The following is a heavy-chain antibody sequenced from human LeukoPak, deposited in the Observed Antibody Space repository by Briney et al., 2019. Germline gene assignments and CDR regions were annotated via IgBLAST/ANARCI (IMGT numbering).Heavy chain of an antibody. CDR3: ARDKQPWGGFDY. CDR2: ISSSSSYI. V-gene: IGHV3-21*01. Sequence: GGSLRLSCAASGFTLSSYSMNWVRQAPGKGLEWVSSISSSSSYIYYADSVKGRFTISRDNAKNSLYLQMNSLRAEDTAVYYCARDKQPWGGFDYWGQGTLVTVSS. D-gene: IGHD3-16*01. CDR1: GFTLSSYS. J-gene: IGHJ4*02.